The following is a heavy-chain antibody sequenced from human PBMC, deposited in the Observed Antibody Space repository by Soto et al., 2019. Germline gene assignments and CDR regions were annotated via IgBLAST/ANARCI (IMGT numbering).Heavy chain of an antibody. J-gene: IGHJ5*02. Sequence: WAPFSITCAVYGGSFMGYYWGWIRQPPGKGLEWIGEINHSGSTNYNPSLKSRVTISVDTSKNQFSLKLSSVTAADTAVYYCAREVRYSSSWYNWFDPWGQGTLVTVSS. CDR1: GGSFMGYY. V-gene: IGHV4-34*01. CDR2: INHSGST. D-gene: IGHD6-13*01. CDR3: AREVRYSSSWYNWFDP.